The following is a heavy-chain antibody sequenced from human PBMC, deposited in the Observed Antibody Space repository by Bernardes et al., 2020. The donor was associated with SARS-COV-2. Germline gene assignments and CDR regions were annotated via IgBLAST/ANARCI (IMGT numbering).Heavy chain of an antibody. CDR1: GFTFSSYA. CDR3: ATEYSNLDYYFDY. D-gene: IGHD6-6*01. J-gene: IGHJ4*02. V-gene: IGHV3-23*01. Sequence: GGSLILSCAASGFTFSSYAMNWVRQAPGKGLEWVSSISGSGSITYYADSVKGRFTISRDNSKNTLYLQMNSLRAEDTAVYYCATEYSNLDYYFDYWGQGTLVTVSS. CDR2: ISGSGSIT.